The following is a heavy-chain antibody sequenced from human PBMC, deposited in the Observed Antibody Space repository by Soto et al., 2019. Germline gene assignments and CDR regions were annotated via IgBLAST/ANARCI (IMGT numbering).Heavy chain of an antibody. J-gene: IGHJ6*02. CDR1: GYSFTSYW. Sequence: GESLKISCEGFGYSFTSYWIGWVRQMPGKGLEWMGIIYPGDSDTKYSPSLQGQVTISADTSISTAYLQWTSLKASDTAMYYCARSRRGAYSSGWYSPSGYYNYGIDVWGQGTKVTVSS. CDR2: IYPGDSDT. D-gene: IGHD6-19*01. CDR3: ARSRRGAYSSGWYSPSGYYNYGIDV. V-gene: IGHV5-51*01.